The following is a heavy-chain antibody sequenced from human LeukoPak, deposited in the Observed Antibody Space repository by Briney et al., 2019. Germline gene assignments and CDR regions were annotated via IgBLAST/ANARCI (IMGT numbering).Heavy chain of an antibody. Sequence: GGSLRLSCAASGFTFSTYAMTWVRQAPGKGLEWVSAISGGGDRTHYADSVKGRFTISRDNSKNTLYLQMNSLRVEDSAVYYCVKTRGSYDFYGMDVWGQGTTVIVSS. V-gene: IGHV3-23*01. CDR1: GFTFSTYA. CDR3: VKTRGSYDFYGMDV. D-gene: IGHD3-10*01. CDR2: ISGGGDRT. J-gene: IGHJ6*02.